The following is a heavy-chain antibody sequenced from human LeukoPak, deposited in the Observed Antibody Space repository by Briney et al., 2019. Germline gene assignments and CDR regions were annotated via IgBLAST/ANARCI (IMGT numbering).Heavy chain of an antibody. CDR1: GFTFSSYW. D-gene: IGHD3-3*01. V-gene: IGHV3-7*01. J-gene: IGHJ3*02. CDR3: ARDTLTIFGVVTHAFDI. Sequence: GGSLRLSCAASGFTFSSYWMSWVRQAPGKGLEWVANIKQDGSEKYYVDSVKGRFTIPRDNAKDSLYLQMNSLRAEDTAVYYCARDTLTIFGVVTHAFDIWGQGTMVTVSS. CDR2: IKQDGSEK.